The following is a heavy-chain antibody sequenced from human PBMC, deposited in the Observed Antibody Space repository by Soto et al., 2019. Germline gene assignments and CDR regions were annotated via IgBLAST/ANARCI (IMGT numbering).Heavy chain of an antibody. J-gene: IGHJ4*02. CDR2: IRSSSSLI. CDR1: GFTFSIYS. V-gene: IGHV3-21*01. Sequence: GGSLRLSCAASGFTFSIYSMNWVRQAPGKGLEWVSTIRSSSSLIYYADSVRGRFTISRDNAKNSLYLEMTSLTAEDTAVYYCARASVGRGYCSGGNCFPPDHWGQGTLVTVSS. CDR3: ARASVGRGYCSGGNCFPPDH. D-gene: IGHD2-15*01.